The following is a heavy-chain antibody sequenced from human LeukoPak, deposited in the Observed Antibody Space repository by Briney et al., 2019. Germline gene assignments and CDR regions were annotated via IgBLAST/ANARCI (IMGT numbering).Heavy chain of an antibody. Sequence: SETLSLTCTVSGGSISTYYWNWIRQPPGKGLEWVGYVYHSGSTSYNPSLSSPVTISVDVSKNQFSLKVTSVTAADTAVYYCARGVQQWPYYLDYWGQGSLVTVSS. J-gene: IGHJ4*02. CDR1: GGSISTYY. CDR2: VYHSGST. D-gene: IGHD6-19*01. CDR3: ARGVQQWPYYLDY. V-gene: IGHV4-59*01.